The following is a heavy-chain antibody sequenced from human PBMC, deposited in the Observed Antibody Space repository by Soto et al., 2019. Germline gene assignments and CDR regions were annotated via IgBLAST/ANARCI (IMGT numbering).Heavy chain of an antibody. CDR3: AADATAWQQMVPSDY. CDR1: GFTFTSSA. Sequence: SVKVSCKASGFTFTSSAFQWVRQARGQRLEWIGWIAVGSGYTNYAQRFQDRVTLTRDMSTATTYMELSRLASEDTAIYYCAADATAWQQMVPSDYWGQGTLVTVSS. D-gene: IGHD2-8*01. J-gene: IGHJ4*02. CDR2: IAVGSGYT. V-gene: IGHV1-58*01.